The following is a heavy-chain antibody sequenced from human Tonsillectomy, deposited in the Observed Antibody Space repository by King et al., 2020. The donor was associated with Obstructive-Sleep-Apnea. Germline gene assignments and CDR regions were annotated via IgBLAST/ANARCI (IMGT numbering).Heavy chain of an antibody. CDR1: GFTFSIYA. CDR3: AKDGSGTYYNPFDS. J-gene: IGHJ4*02. V-gene: IGHV3-23*04. CDR2: ISGSGGST. Sequence: VQLVESGGGLVHPGGSLRLSCAASGFTFSIYAMSWVRQAPGKGLEWVSAISGSGGSTSSADSVKGRFTIYRDNSKNTLYLQMNSLRAEDTAVYYCAKDGSGTYYNPFDSWGQGTLVTVSS. D-gene: IGHD3-10*01.